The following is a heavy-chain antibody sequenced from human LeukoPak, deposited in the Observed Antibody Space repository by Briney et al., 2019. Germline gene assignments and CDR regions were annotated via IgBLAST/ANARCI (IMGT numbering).Heavy chain of an antibody. CDR1: GGSISRGGYY. CDR2: IYYSGST. J-gene: IGHJ6*02. Sequence: PSETLSHTCTVSGGSISRGGYYWSWIRQHPGKGLEWIGYIYYSGSTYYNPSLKSRATISVDTSKNQFSLKLSSVTAADTAVYYCARVRAAAGSLYYYYGMDVWGQGTTVTVSS. D-gene: IGHD6-13*01. V-gene: IGHV4-31*03. CDR3: ARVRAAAGSLYYYYGMDV.